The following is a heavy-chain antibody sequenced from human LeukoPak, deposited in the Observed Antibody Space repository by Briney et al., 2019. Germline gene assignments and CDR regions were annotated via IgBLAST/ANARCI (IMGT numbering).Heavy chain of an antibody. CDR1: GGSISSYY. Sequence: PSETLSLTCTVSGGSISSYYWSWIRQPPGKGLEWIGYIYYGGSTNYNPSLKSRVTISVDTSKNQFSLKLSSVTAADTAVYYCARHTRRNYDFWSGYYGAYAFDIWGQGTMVTVSS. CDR2: IYYGGST. V-gene: IGHV4-59*08. D-gene: IGHD3-3*01. J-gene: IGHJ3*02. CDR3: ARHTRRNYDFWSGYYGAYAFDI.